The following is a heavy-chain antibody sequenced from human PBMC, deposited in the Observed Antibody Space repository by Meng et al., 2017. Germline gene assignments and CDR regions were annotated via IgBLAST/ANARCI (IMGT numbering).Heavy chain of an antibody. CDR3: ARGVVYAISYFDY. CDR2: TYYRSKWYN. Sequence: QVQLQQSGPAVVKPSHTLPLTFASSGYSVSTTSAAWNWIRQSPSRGLEWLGRTYYRSKWYNDYAVSVKSRITINPDTSKNQFSLQLNSVTPEDTAVYYCARGVVYAISYFDYWGQGTLVTVSS. CDR1: GYSVSTTSAA. D-gene: IGHD2-8*02. J-gene: IGHJ4*02. V-gene: IGHV6-1*01.